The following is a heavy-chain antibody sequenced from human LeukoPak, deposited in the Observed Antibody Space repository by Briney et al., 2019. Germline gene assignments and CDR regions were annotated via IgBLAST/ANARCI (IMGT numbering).Heavy chain of an antibody. V-gene: IGHV5-51*01. D-gene: IGHD3-22*01. CDR3: ARPSQLVMGISIGLFDH. CDR2: IHPADSHT. Sequence: GESLKISCKGSGYTFIDYLIAWVRQMPGKGLEWMGFIHPADSHTTYSPSFQGQVTFSADKSTNTAYLQWRSLKASDTAMYYCARPSQLVMGISIGLFDHWGRGTPVTVSS. J-gene: IGHJ4*02. CDR1: GYTFIDYL.